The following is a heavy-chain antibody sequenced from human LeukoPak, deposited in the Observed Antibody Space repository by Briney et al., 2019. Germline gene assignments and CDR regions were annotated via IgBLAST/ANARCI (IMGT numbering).Heavy chain of an antibody. Sequence: GPVKVSCKASGYTFTSYGISWVRPAPGQGLEWMGWISAYNSNTNYAQKLQGRVTMTTDTSTSTAYMELRSLRSDDTAVYYCARDDNIVLVPAAIAPFDYWGQGTLVTVSS. D-gene: IGHD2-2*01. CDR1: GYTFTSYG. V-gene: IGHV1-18*01. CDR2: ISAYNSNT. CDR3: ARDDNIVLVPAAIAPFDY. J-gene: IGHJ4*02.